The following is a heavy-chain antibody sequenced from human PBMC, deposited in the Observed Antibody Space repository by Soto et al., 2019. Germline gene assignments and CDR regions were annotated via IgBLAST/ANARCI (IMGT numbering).Heavy chain of an antibody. J-gene: IGHJ4*02. Sequence: QVQLQESGPGLVKPSQTLSLTCAVSGGSIRSVVYYWSWLRQLPGKGLEWLGDISYRGSTYSNPSLKRRVSLSLDPDQDTFSLKLASVSAADTAVYYCARMVAQGNLHEDFEYWGQGILVTVS. D-gene: IGHD2-15*01. CDR1: GGSIRSVVYY. CDR3: ARMVAQGNLHEDFEY. V-gene: IGHV4-31*11. CDR2: ISYRGST.